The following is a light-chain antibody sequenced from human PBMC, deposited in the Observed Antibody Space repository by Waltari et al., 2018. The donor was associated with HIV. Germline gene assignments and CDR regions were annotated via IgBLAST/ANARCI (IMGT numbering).Light chain of an antibody. CDR1: QTISTY. J-gene: IGKJ4*01. CDR2: AAS. CDR3: QQSYITPPLT. Sequence: DIQMTQSPSSLSASVGDRITITCRASQTISTYLNWYQQKPGKAPNLLIYAASNLQSGVPSRFSGSGSGTDFTLTISSLQPEDFATYYCQQSYITPPLTFG. V-gene: IGKV1-39*01.